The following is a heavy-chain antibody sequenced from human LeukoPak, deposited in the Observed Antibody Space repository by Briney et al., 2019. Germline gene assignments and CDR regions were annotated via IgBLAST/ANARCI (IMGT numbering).Heavy chain of an antibody. CDR2: INPNSGGT. V-gene: IGHV1-2*02. D-gene: IGHD5-18*01. CDR1: GYTFTGCY. Sequence: ASVKVSCKASGYTFTGCYMHWVRQAPGQGLEWMGWINPNSGGTNYAQKFQSRVTMTRDTSISTAYMELSRLRSDDTAVYYCARAGYSYGTMDVWGQGTTLTVSS. J-gene: IGHJ6*02. CDR3: ARAGYSYGTMDV.